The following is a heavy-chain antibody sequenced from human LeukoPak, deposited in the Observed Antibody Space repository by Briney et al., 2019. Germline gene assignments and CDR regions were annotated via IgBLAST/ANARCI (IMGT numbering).Heavy chain of an antibody. V-gene: IGHV4-34*01. CDR2: INHSGST. CDR1: GGSFSGYY. CDR3: ARGEGGDYVWGSYRPTFDY. J-gene: IGHJ4*02. D-gene: IGHD3-16*02. Sequence: SETLSLTCAVYGGSFSGYYWSWIRQPPGKGLEWIGEINHSGSTNYNPSLKSRVTISVDTSENQFSLKLSSVTAADTAVYYCARGEGGDYVWGSYRPTFDYWGQGTLVTVSS.